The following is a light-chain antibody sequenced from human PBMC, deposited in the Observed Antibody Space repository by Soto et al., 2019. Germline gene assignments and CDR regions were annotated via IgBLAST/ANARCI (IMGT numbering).Light chain of an antibody. J-gene: IGLJ1*01. CDR2: GVT. CDR3: CSYTSDLTPYV. CDR1: SSDIGGHDD. V-gene: IGLV2-14*03. Sequence: QSALTQPASVSGSPGQSITISCTGTSSDIGGHDDVSWYQQHPGKVPKLLIYGVTDRPSGVSNRFSGSKSGTVASLTISGLQAEDEADYYCCSYTSDLTPYVFGTGTKLTVL.